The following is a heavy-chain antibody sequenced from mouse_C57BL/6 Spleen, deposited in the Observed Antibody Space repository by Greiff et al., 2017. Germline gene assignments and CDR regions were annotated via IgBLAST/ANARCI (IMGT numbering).Heavy chain of an antibody. CDR3: TTRVTTAFDY. D-gene: IGHD2-2*01. V-gene: IGHV14-4*01. CDR1: GFNIKDDY. Sequence: EVKLMESGAELVRPGASVKLSCTASGFNIKDDYMHWVKQRPEQGLEWIGWIDPENGDTEYASKFQGKAIITADTSSNTAYLQLSSLTSEDTAVYYCTTRVTTAFDYWGQGTTLTVSS. J-gene: IGHJ2*01. CDR2: IDPENGDT.